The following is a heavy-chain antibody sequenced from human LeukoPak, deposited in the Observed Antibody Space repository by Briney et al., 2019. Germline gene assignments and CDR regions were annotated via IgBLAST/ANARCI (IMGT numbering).Heavy chain of an antibody. CDR2: ISGSGGST. CDR1: GFTFSSYA. J-gene: IGHJ5*02. D-gene: IGHD3-3*01. V-gene: IGHV3-23*01. CDR3: AKVESDFWSGYYEAGFDP. Sequence: GGSLRLSCAASGFTFSSYAMSWVRQAPGKGLEWVSAISGSGGSTYYADSVKGRFTISRDNSKNTLYLQMNSLRGDDTAVYYCAKVESDFWSGYYEAGFDPWGQGTLVTVSS.